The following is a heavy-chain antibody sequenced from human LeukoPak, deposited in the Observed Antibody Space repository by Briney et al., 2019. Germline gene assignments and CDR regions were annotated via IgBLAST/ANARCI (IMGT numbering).Heavy chain of an antibody. CDR2: ISAYNGNT. CDR1: GYTFTSYG. Sequence: ASVKVSCKASGYTFTSYGISWVRQAPGQGLEWMGWISAYNGNTNYAQKLQGRVTMTTDTSTSTAYMELRSLRPEDTAVYYCARVGYCSSTSCYGGDHYMDVWGKGTTVTVSS. J-gene: IGHJ6*03. V-gene: IGHV1-18*01. CDR3: ARVGYCSSTSCYGGDHYMDV. D-gene: IGHD2-2*01.